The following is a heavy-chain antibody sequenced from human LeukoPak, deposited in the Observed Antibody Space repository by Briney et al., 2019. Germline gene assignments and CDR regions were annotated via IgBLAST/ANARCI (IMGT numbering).Heavy chain of an antibody. V-gene: IGHV3-21*01. D-gene: IGHD6-19*01. J-gene: IGHJ4*02. CDR3: AKDSGAYNSGLDY. Sequence: GGSLRLSCAASGFTFSRYSMNWVRQAPGKGLEWVSSISTSSIYIYYADSVKGRFTISRDNSKNALFLQLNSLRAEDTAVYYCAKDSGAYNSGLDYWGQGTLVTVSS. CDR2: ISTSSIYI. CDR1: GFTFSRYS.